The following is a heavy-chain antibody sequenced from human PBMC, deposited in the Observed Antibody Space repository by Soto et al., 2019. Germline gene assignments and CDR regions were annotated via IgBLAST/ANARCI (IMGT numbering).Heavy chain of an antibody. D-gene: IGHD2-2*01. J-gene: IGHJ5*02. V-gene: IGHV3-23*01. CDR2: ISGSGGST. Sequence: GGSLRLSCAASGFTFSSYAMSWVRQAPGKGLEWVSAISGSGGSTYYADSVKGRFTISRDNSKNTLYLQMNSLRAEDTAVYYCAKGGLWDIVVVPKPNWFDPWGQGTLVTVSS. CDR3: AKGGLWDIVVVPKPNWFDP. CDR1: GFTFSSYA.